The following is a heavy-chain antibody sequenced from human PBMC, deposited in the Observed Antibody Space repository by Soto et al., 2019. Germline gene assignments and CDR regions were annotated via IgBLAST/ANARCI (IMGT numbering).Heavy chain of an antibody. CDR3: ARRDVLWSGYPDPWGD. D-gene: IGHD3-3*01. J-gene: IGHJ4*02. Sequence: DSVKVSCTTSGYPFTSYDINWVRQATGHGLEWMGWMNPNSGNTGYAQKFQGRVTMTRNTSISTAYMELSSLRSEDTAVYYCARRDVLWSGYPDPWGDWGRGT. V-gene: IGHV1-8*01. CDR2: MNPNSGNT. CDR1: GYPFTSYD.